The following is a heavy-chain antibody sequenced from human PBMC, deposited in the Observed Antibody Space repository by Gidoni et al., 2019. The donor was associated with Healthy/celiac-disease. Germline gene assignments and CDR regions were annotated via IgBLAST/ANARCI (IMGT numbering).Heavy chain of an antibody. D-gene: IGHD4-17*01. J-gene: IGHJ4*02. CDR3: AKDRIRDYGGNSGDY. CDR1: GFTFSSYA. CDR2: ISGSGGST. V-gene: IGHV3-23*01. Sequence: LESGGGLVQPGGSLRLSCAASGFTFSSYAMSWVRQAPGKGLEWVSAISGSGGSTYYADSVKGRFTISRDNSKNTLYLQMNSLRAEDTAVYYCAKDRIRDYGGNSGDYWGQGTLVTVSS.